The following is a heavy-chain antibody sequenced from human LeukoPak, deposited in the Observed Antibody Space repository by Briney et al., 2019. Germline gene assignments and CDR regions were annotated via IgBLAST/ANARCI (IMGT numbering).Heavy chain of an antibody. Sequence: NSSETLSLTCTVSGASISSSTYYWGWIRQPPGKGLEWIGEINHSGSTNYNPSLKSRVTISVDTSKNQFSLKLSSVTAADTAVYYCARSPITMIVVAPDYWGQGTLVTVSS. D-gene: IGHD3-22*01. CDR2: INHSGST. CDR3: ARSPITMIVVAPDY. V-gene: IGHV4-39*07. J-gene: IGHJ4*02. CDR1: GASISSSTYY.